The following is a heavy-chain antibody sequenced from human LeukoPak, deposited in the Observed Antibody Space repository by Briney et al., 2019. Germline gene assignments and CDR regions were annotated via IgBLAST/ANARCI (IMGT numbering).Heavy chain of an antibody. V-gene: IGHV5-51*01. D-gene: IGHD3-22*01. Sequence: GESLKISCEASGYSFTSYWSGWVRHMRGKGLEWVGIIYPGDSDTRYSPSFQGQVTISADKSISTAYLQWSSLKASDTAMYYCARGYDSSGYSYLDYWGQGTLVTVSS. CDR2: IYPGDSDT. J-gene: IGHJ4*02. CDR3: ARGYDSSGYSYLDY. CDR1: GYSFTSYW.